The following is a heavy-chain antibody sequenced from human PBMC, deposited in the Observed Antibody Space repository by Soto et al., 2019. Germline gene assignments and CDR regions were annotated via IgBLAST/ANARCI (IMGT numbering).Heavy chain of an antibody. V-gene: IGHV3-23*01. Sequence: GGSLRLSCAASGFTFSSYAMSWVRQAPGKGLEWVSAISGSGGSTYYADSVKGRFTISRDNSKNTLYLQMNSLRAEDTAVYYCAKDWDMITTYYDSSGYPPAVWGQGTMVTVS. CDR2: ISGSGGST. CDR1: GFTFSSYA. J-gene: IGHJ3*01. CDR3: AKDWDMITTYYDSSGYPPAV. D-gene: IGHD3-22*01.